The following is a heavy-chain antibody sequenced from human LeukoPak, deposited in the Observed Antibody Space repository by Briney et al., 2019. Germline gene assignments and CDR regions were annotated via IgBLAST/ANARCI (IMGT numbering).Heavy chain of an antibody. CDR3: ARVLTYGSRTYYFDY. J-gene: IGHJ4*02. D-gene: IGHD3-10*01. CDR2: IYYSGST. V-gene: IGHV4-59*01. Sequence: PSETLSLTCTVSGGSISGYYWSWIRQPPGKGLEWIGYIYYSGSTNYNPSLKSRVTISLDTSKNQFSLTLSSVTAADTAVYYCARVLTYGSRTYYFDYWGQGTLVTVSS. CDR1: GGSISGYY.